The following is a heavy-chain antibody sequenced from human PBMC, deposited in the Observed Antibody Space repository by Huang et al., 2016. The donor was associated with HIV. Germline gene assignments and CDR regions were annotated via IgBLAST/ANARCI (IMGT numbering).Heavy chain of an antibody. CDR3: AKDGPPYGDSLGYYYYYMDV. CDR2: IRYDGGNK. J-gene: IGHJ6*03. D-gene: IGHD4-17*01. Sequence: VESGGSLGLSCAASTFTFSTYGMHWVRQAPGKGLEWVAFIRYDGGNKYYADSVRGRLTISRDNSKNTLYLQVSSLSAEDTAVYYCAKDGPPYGDSLGYYYYYMDVWGKGTTVTVSS. CDR1: TFTFSTYG. V-gene: IGHV3-30*02.